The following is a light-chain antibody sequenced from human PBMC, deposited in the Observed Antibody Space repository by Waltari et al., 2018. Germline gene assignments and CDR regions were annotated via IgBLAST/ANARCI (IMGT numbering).Light chain of an antibody. CDR1: PSIGSS. V-gene: IGKV6-21*02. J-gene: IGKJ1*01. CDR2: YAS. Sequence: EMVLTQSPDFQSVSPKEKVTITSRASPSIGSSLHWYQQKPDQSPKLLIKYASQSISGVPSRFSGRGSGTDFTLTINSLEAEDAATYYCHQSNNLQTFGQGTKVEIK. CDR3: HQSNNLQT.